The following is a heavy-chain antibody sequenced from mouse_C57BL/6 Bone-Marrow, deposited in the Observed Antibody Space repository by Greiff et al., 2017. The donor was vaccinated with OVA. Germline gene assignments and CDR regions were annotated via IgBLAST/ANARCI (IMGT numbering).Heavy chain of an antibody. CDR2: IDPSDSYT. CDR3: ARSAYYDYDWYFDY. CDR1: GYTFTSYW. V-gene: IGHV1-50*01. D-gene: IGHD2-4*01. Sequence: QVQLKQPGAELVKPGASVKLSCKASGYTFTSYWMQWVKQRPGQGLEWIGEIDPSDSYTNYNQKFKGKATLTVDTSSSTAYMQLSSLTSEDSAVYYCARSAYYDYDWYFDYWGQGTTLTVSS. J-gene: IGHJ2*01.